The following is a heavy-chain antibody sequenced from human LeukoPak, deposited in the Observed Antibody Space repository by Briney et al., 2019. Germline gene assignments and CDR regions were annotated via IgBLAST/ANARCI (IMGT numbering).Heavy chain of an antibody. CDR1: GFTFSSYE. CDR3: ARDDNSFPIAVAGTRWFDP. V-gene: IGHV3-21*01. D-gene: IGHD6-19*01. Sequence: GGSLRLSCAASGFTFSSYEVNWVRQAPGKGLEWVSSISSSSSYIYYADSVKGRFTISRDNAKNSLYLQMNSLRAEDTAVYYCARDDNSFPIAVAGTRWFDPWGQGTLVTVSS. CDR2: ISSSSSYI. J-gene: IGHJ5*02.